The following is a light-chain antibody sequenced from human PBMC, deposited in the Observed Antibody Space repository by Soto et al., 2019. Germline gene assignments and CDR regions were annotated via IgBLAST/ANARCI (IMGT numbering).Light chain of an antibody. CDR2: KAS. CDR3: QQYNSYSLT. Sequence: DIQMTQSPSTLSASVGDRVTITCRASQSISSWLAWYQQIPGKAPKLLIYKASSLESGVPSRFSGSGSGTEFTLTISSLQPDDFATYYCQQYNSYSLTFGGGTKVDI. V-gene: IGKV1-5*03. CDR1: QSISSW. J-gene: IGKJ4*01.